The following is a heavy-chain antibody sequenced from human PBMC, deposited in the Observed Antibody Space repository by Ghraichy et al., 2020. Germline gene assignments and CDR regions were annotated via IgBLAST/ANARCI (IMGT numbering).Heavy chain of an antibody. D-gene: IGHD5-18*01. Sequence: ETLSLTCTVSGGSIRSHFWSWIRQPPGKGLEWIGYIYYTGNTNYSPSLGGRASISLDTSKNQFSLSLTSVTAADTAVYYCARRGRGYSLYYYGLDVWGPGTTVTVSS. CDR2: IYYTGNT. CDR3: ARRGRGYSLYYYGLDV. CDR1: GGSIRSHF. J-gene: IGHJ6*02. V-gene: IGHV4-59*08.